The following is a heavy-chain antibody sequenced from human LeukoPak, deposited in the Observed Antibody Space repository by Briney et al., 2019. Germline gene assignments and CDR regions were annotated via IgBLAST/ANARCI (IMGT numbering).Heavy chain of an antibody. CDR2: ISGNNDNP. Sequence: ASVKVSCKASGYTFSNFGISWVRQAPGQGLEWMRWISGNNDNPNYGQKFQGRLTVTTDSSTSTAYMELRNLRSDDTAVYYCARDGTSTDDYWGQGTLVTVSS. CDR3: ARDGTSTDDY. D-gene: IGHD2-2*01. J-gene: IGHJ4*02. CDR1: GYTFSNFG. V-gene: IGHV1-18*01.